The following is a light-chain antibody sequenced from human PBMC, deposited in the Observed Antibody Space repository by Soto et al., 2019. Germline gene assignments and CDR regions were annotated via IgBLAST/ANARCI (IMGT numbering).Light chain of an antibody. CDR1: SSDVGTYNL. V-gene: IGLV2-23*01. CDR3: CSYAGSITYV. J-gene: IGLJ1*01. CDR2: EGS. Sequence: QSALTQPASVSGSPGQSITISCTGTSSDVGTYNLVSWYQHHPGKAPELMIYEGSKRPSGVSNRFSGSKSGNTASLTISGLQAEDEADYYCCSYAGSITYVFGTGTKLTVL.